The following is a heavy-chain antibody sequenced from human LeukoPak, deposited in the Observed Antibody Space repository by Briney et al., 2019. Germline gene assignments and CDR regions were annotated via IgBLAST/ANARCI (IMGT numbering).Heavy chain of an antibody. J-gene: IGHJ4*02. D-gene: IGHD2-2*01. V-gene: IGHV3-7*03. CDR3: AHGSMYQLDY. CDR2: IKQDGSEK. CDR1: GFTFSSYW. Sequence: GGSLRLSCVASGFTFSSYWMSWVRQAPGKGLEWVANIKQDGSEKYYVDSVKGRFTISRDNAKNSLYLQMNSLRAEDTAVYYCAHGSMYQLDYWGQGTLVTVSS.